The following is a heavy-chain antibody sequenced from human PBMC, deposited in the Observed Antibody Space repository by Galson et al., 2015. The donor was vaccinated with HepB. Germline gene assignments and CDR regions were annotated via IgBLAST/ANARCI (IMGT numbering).Heavy chain of an antibody. J-gene: IGHJ6*02. D-gene: IGHD5-12*01. CDR2: ISYDGSNK. CDR3: ARGGGGYDDSYYYYYGMDV. Sequence: SLRLSCAASGFTFSSYAMHWVRQAPGKGLEWVAVISYDGSNKYYADSVKGRFTISRDNSKNTLYLQMNSLRAEDTAVYYCARGGGGYDDSYYYYYGMDVWGQGTTVTVSS. V-gene: IGHV3-30*04. CDR1: GFTFSSYA.